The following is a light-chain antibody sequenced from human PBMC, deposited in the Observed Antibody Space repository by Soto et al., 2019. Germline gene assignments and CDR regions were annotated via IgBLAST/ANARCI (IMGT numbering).Light chain of an antibody. V-gene: IGLV2-14*01. CDR1: SSDVGGYNY. J-gene: IGLJ2*01. CDR3: SSYTSSSTVV. Sequence: QSALTQPASVSGSPGQSITISCTGTSSDVGGYNYVSWYQQHPGKAPKLMIYEVSNWPSGVSNRFSGSKSGNTASLTISGLQAEDEADYYCSSYTSSSTVVFGGGTKVNVL. CDR2: EVS.